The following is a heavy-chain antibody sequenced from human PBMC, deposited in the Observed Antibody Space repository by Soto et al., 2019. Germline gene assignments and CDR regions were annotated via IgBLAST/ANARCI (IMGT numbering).Heavy chain of an antibody. CDR1: GFTFSSYG. CDR3: AKAEYSSSFIYYYYGMDV. J-gene: IGHJ6*02. CDR2: ISYDGSNK. Sequence: QVQLVESGGGVVQPGRSLRLSCAASGFTFSSYGMHWVRQAPGKGLEGVAVISYDGSNKYYADSVKGRFTISRDNSKNTLYLQMNSLRAEDTAVYYCAKAEYSSSFIYYYYGMDVWGQGTTVTVSS. D-gene: IGHD6-6*01. V-gene: IGHV3-30*18.